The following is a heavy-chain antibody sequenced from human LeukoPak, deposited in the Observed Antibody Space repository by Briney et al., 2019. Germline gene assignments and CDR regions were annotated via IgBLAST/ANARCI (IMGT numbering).Heavy chain of an antibody. CDR2: INPSGGST. CDR3: ASPGEKDYYFDY. D-gene: IGHD3-16*01. CDR1: GYTFTGYY. V-gene: IGHV1-46*01. Sequence: GASVKVSFKASGYTFTGYYMHWVRQAPGQGLEWMGIINPSGGSTSYAQKFQGRVTMTRDTSTSTVYMELSSLRSEDTAVYYCASPGEKDYYFDYWGQGTLVTVSS. J-gene: IGHJ4*02.